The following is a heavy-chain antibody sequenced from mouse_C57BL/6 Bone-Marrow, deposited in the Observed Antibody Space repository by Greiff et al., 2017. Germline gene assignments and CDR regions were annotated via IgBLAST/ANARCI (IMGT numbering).Heavy chain of an antibody. D-gene: IGHD2-1*01. CDR1: GYTFTSYW. J-gene: IGHJ2*01. CDR2: IDPSDSET. V-gene: IGHV1-52*01. Sequence: VQLQQPGAELVRPGSSVKLSCKASGYTFTSYWMHWVKQRPIQGLEWIGNIDPSDSETHYNQKFKDKATLTVAKSSSTAYMQLSSLTSEVSAVYYCARYDNYPYYFDYWGQGTTLTVSS. CDR3: ARYDNYPYYFDY.